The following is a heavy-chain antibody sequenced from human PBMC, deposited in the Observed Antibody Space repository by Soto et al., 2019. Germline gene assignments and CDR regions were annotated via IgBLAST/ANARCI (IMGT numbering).Heavy chain of an antibody. CDR2: IYWDHDK. V-gene: IGHV2-5*02. D-gene: IGHD6-6*01. Sequence: SGPTLVNPTQTLTLTCTFSGFSLTSNDVGVGWIRQPPGKALEWLALIYWDHDKRYSPSLKSRLTITKDTSKNQVVLRMTNMDPVDTATYYCAHSRYSRSSFDYWGQGTLVTVSS. J-gene: IGHJ4*02. CDR1: GFSLTSNDVG. CDR3: AHSRYSRSSFDY.